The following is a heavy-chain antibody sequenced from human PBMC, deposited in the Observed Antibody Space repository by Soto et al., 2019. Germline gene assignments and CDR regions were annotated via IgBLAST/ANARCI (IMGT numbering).Heavy chain of an antibody. CDR1: GVTFSRYA. CDR3: TKGGTVPFDY. J-gene: IGHJ4*02. CDR2: VFFDGNYK. Sequence: HVQLMQSGGGVVQPGKSLRLSCTTSGVTFSRYAMHWVRQLPGERLEWVAVVFFDGNYKNYGDSVKGLFTVSRDNSKNTTYLQMNGLRREDTGVYYCTKGGTVPFDYWGQGSLVIVSS. D-gene: IGHD3-16*01. V-gene: IGHV3-30*18.